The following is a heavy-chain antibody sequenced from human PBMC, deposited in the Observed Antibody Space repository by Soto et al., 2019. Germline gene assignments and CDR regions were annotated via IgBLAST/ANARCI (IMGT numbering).Heavy chain of an antibody. Sequence: EMQLVESGGGLVKPGGSLRLSCAASGFSFSTYPMNWVRQAPGKGLEWVSSIGRTGTSMYYADSVKGRFTISRDNAKNSLYLQMNSLRAEDTAVYYCARISPAGIAVAGVDYWGQGTLVTVSS. CDR3: ARISPAGIAVAGVDY. CDR2: IGRTGTSM. CDR1: GFSFSTYP. V-gene: IGHV3-21*01. J-gene: IGHJ4*02. D-gene: IGHD6-13*01.